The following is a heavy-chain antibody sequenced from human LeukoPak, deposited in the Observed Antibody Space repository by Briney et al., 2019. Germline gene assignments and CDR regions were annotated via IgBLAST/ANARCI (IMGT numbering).Heavy chain of an antibody. CDR1: GFTFSNAW. D-gene: IGHD3-3*01. CDR2: IKSKTDGGTA. V-gene: IGHV3-15*01. J-gene: IGHJ4*02. Sequence: GGSLRLPCAASGFTFSNAWMSWVRQAPGKGLEWVGRIKSKTDGGTADYAAPVKGRFTISRDDSKNTLYLQMNSLKTEDTAVYYCTTVHDFWSGFYQGFDYWGQGTLVTVSS. CDR3: TTVHDFWSGFYQGFDY.